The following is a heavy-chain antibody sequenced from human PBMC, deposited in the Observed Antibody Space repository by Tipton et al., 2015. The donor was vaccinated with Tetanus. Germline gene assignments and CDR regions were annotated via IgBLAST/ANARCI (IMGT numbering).Heavy chain of an antibody. CDR1: GGSFSGYY. D-gene: IGHD3-10*01. CDR3: ASPSGSTLGYYGMDV. CDR2: INHSGST. V-gene: IGHV4-34*01. Sequence: TLSLTCAVYGGSFSGYYWSWIRQPPGKGLEWIGEINHSGSTNYNPSLKSRVTISVDTPKNQFSLKLSSVTAADTAVYYCASPSGSTLGYYGMDVWGQGTTVTVSS. J-gene: IGHJ6*02.